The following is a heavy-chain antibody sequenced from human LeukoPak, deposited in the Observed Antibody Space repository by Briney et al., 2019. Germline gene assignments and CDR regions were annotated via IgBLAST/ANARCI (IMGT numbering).Heavy chain of an antibody. CDR2: IYYSGST. CDR3: ARWTAIYHRGIGLDY. J-gene: IGHJ4*02. Sequence: SETLSLTCTVSGGSISSYYWSWIRQPPGKGLEWIGYIYYSGSTNYNPSLKSRVTISVDTSKNQFSLELSSVTAADTAVYYCARWTAIYHRGIGLDYWGQGTLVTVSS. V-gene: IGHV4-59*01. CDR1: GGSISSYY. D-gene: IGHD2-21*02.